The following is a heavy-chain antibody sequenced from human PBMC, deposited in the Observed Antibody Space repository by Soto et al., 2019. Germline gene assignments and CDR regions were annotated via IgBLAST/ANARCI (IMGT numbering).Heavy chain of an antibody. CDR3: ASGGGLPRYY. J-gene: IGHJ4*02. CDR1: GGSISSGGYS. CDR2: IYHSGSS. Sequence: QLQLQESGSGLVKPSQTLSLTCAVSGGSISSGGYSWSWILQPPGKGLEWIGYIYHSGSSYYNPSLKSRVTISVDRSKNQFSLKMSSVTAADTAVYYCASGGGLPRYYWGQGTLVTVSS. V-gene: IGHV4-30-2*01. D-gene: IGHD3-10*01.